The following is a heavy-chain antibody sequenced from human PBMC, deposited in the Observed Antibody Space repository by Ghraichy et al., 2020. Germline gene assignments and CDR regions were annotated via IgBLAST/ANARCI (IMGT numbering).Heavy chain of an antibody. CDR2: ISGGGGST. D-gene: IGHD6-19*01. J-gene: IGHJ4*02. CDR1: GFTFSSYA. CDR3: AKGSTSSGWNS. Sequence: GESLNISCAASGFTFSSYAMSWVRQAPGRGLEWVSAISGGGGSTYYADSVKGRFTISRDNSKNILYLQMNSLRAEDTAVYYCAKGSTSSGWNSWGQGTLVTVSS. V-gene: IGHV3-23*01.